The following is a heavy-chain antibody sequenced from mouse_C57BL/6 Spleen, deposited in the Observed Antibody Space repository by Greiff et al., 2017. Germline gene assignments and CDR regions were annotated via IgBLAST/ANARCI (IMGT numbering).Heavy chain of an antibody. Sequence: EVHLVESGAELVRPGASVKLSCTASGFNIKDYYMHWVKQRPEQGLEWIGRIDPEDGDTEYAPKFQGKATMAADTSSNTAYLQLSSLTSEDTAVYYCTQGLGRRYFDYWGQGTTLTVSS. CDR1: GFNIKDYY. CDR3: TQGLGRRYFDY. J-gene: IGHJ2*01. V-gene: IGHV14-1*01. D-gene: IGHD4-1*01. CDR2: IDPEDGDT.